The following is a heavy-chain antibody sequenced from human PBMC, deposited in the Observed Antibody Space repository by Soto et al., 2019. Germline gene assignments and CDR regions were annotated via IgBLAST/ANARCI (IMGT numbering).Heavy chain of an antibody. V-gene: IGHV3-33*01. CDR2: IWYDGSDT. CDR3: ATSPHSSGWYGIDY. CDR1: GFTFSSYG. D-gene: IGHD6-19*01. Sequence: QVQLVESGGGVVQPGRSLRLSCAASGFTFSSYGMHWVRQAAGKGLEWVAVIWYDGSDTYYADSVKGRFTISRDNSKNTLYLQMNSLRAEDTAVYYCATSPHSSGWYGIDYWGQGTLVTVSS. J-gene: IGHJ4*02.